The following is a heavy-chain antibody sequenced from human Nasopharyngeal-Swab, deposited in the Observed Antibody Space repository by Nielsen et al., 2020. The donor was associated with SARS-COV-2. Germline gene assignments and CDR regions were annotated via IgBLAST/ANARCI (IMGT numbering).Heavy chain of an antibody. CDR2: VNAANGDT. V-gene: IGHV1-3*01. CDR3: ARGAGPSDWIIDY. D-gene: IGHD2-21*02. J-gene: IGHJ4*02. Sequence: ASVKVSCKASGYSFTRYALHWLRQAPGQRLEWLGWVNAANGDTKPSQNFQGRVTITRDTSAGIDYMDLRSLRSEDTALYYCARGAGPSDWIIDYWGQGTLVTVSS. CDR1: GYSFTRYA.